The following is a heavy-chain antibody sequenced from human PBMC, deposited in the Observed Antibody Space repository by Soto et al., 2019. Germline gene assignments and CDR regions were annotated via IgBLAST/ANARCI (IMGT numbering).Heavy chain of an antibody. D-gene: IGHD5-18*01. V-gene: IGHV4-59*01. J-gene: IGHJ4*02. Sequence: SETLSLTCTVSGGSISSYYWSWIRQPPGKGLEWIGYIYYSGSTNYNPSLKSRVTISVDTSKNQFSLKLSSVTAADTAVYYCARAVTAMASYYFDYWGQGTLVTVS. CDR2: IYYSGST. CDR1: GGSISSYY. CDR3: ARAVTAMASYYFDY.